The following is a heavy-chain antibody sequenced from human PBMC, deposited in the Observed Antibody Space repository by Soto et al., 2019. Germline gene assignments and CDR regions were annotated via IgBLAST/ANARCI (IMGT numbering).Heavy chain of an antibody. Sequence: GEPLKISYKGSGYRFTSYGIGWVRQMPGKGLEWMGIIYPGDSDTRYSPSFQGQVTISADKSISTAYLQWSSLKASDTAMYYCARRNSSGWYYFGYWGQGTLVTLSS. V-gene: IGHV5-51*01. D-gene: IGHD6-19*01. CDR2: IYPGDSDT. CDR1: GYRFTSYG. CDR3: ARRNSSGWYYFGY. J-gene: IGHJ4*02.